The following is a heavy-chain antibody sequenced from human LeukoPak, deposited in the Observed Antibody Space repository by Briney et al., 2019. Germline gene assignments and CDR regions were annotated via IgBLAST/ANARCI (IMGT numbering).Heavy chain of an antibody. D-gene: IGHD6-6*01. CDR3: ARHGGGYSSSSFDY. CDR2: IYYSGST. CDR1: GGSISSYY. Sequence: SETLSLTCTVSGGSISSYYWSWIRQPPGKGLEWVGYIYYSGSTNYNPSLKSRVTISVDTSKNQFSLKLSSVTAADTAVYYCARHGGGYSSSSFDYWGQGTLVTVSS. V-gene: IGHV4-59*08. J-gene: IGHJ4*02.